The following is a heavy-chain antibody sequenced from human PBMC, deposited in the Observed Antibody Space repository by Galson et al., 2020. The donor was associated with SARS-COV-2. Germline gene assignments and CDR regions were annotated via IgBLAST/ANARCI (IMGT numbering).Heavy chain of an antibody. CDR2: IYSGGST. J-gene: IGHJ6*02. Sequence: GGSLRLSCAASGLSVSSNSMSWVRQAPGKGLEWVSIIYSGGSTYYADSVEGRFTISRDNSKNTLYLQMNSLRVEDTAVYYCARDLYYYGMDVWGQGTTVTVSS. CDR1: GLSVSSNS. V-gene: IGHV3-53*01. CDR3: ARDLYYYGMDV.